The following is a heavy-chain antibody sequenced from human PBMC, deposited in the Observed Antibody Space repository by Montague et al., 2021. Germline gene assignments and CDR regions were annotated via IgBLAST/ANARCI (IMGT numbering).Heavy chain of an antibody. CDR1: GGSISSYY. CDR2: IHYSGST. V-gene: IGHV4-59*01. Sequence: SETLSLTCTVSGGSISSYYWSWIRQPPGKGLEWISYIHYSGSTNYNPSLKSRVTISVDTSKNQFSLNLSSVTDADTAGYYCARGFDDWGQGTLVTVSS. CDR3: ARGFDD. J-gene: IGHJ4*02.